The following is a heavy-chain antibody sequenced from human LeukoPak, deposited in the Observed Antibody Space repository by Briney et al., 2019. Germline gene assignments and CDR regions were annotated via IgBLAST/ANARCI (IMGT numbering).Heavy chain of an antibody. Sequence: SETLSLTCTVSGYSISSGYYWGWIRQPPGKGLEWIGSIYHSGSTYYNPSLKSRVTISVDTSKNQFSLKLSSVAAADTAVYYCARRGLRNSLDYWGQGTLVTVSS. CDR2: IYHSGST. J-gene: IGHJ4*02. D-gene: IGHD5-12*01. CDR1: GYSISSGYY. V-gene: IGHV4-38-2*02. CDR3: ARRGLRNSLDY.